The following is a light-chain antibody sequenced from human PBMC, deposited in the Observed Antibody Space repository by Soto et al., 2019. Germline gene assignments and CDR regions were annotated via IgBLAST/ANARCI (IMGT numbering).Light chain of an antibody. CDR3: QKFNTAPLP. Sequence: DIQMTQSPSSLSASVGDRVTITCRASQDISVYLAWYQQKPGKVPKLLIYSASTLQSGVPSRFSGSGSGTDFTLTISILQPEDVATYYCQKFNTAPLPFGQGTRLEIK. V-gene: IGKV1-27*01. J-gene: IGKJ5*01. CDR2: SAS. CDR1: QDISVY.